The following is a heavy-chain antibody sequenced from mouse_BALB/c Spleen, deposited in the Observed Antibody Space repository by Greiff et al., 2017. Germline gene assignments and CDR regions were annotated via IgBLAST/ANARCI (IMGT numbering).Heavy chain of an antibody. CDR2: IDPANGNT. Sequence: EVQVVESGAELVKPGASVKLSCTASGFNIKDTYMHWVKQRPEQGLEWIGRIDPANGNTKYDPKFQGKATITADTSSNTAYLQLSSLTSEDTAVYYCARGYDYDEGYAMDYWGQGTSVTVSS. J-gene: IGHJ4*01. V-gene: IGHV14-3*02. CDR1: GFNIKDTY. D-gene: IGHD2-4*01. CDR3: ARGYDYDEGYAMDY.